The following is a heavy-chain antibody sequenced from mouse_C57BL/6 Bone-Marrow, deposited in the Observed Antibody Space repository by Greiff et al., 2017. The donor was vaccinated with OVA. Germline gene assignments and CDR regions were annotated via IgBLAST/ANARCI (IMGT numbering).Heavy chain of an antibody. J-gene: IGHJ2*01. Sequence: EVKLVESGGDLVKPGGSLKLSCAASGFTFSSYGMSWVRQTPDKRLEWVATISSGGSYNYYPDRVKGRFTISRDNAQNTMYLQMSSLKSEDTAMYYCARHGDYGSFFDYWGQGTTLTVSS. CDR1: GFTFSSYG. CDR2: ISSGGSYN. CDR3: ARHGDYGSFFDY. D-gene: IGHD1-1*01. V-gene: IGHV5-6*01.